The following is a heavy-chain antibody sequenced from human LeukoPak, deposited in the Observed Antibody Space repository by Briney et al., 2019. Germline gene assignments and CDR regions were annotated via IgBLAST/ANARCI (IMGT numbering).Heavy chain of an antibody. CDR1: GFLFSRLV. V-gene: IGHV3-23*01. CDR2: ISASYKTT. CDR3: AKDSVRSGGWFYFDD. Sequence: PGGSLRLSCAAFGFLFSRLVMGWGGPAAGNGLGWVCGISASYKTTFYADYVKSRFTSSIDNSKNTVYQQMSSLRAEDTAIYYCAKDSVRSGGWFYFDDWGQGTLVSVSS. D-gene: IGHD4-23*01. J-gene: IGHJ4*02.